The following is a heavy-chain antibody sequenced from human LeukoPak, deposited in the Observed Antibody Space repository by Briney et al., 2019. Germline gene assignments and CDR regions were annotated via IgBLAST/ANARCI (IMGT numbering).Heavy chain of an antibody. CDR2: MNPNSGNT. CDR1: VGTFSSYA. Sequence: GSSVKVSCKASVGTFSSYAINWVRQAPGQGLEWMGRMNPNSGNTGYAHKFQGRVTMTRNTSISTAYMELSSLRSEDTAVYYCARAGGYCGRISCPYYFDYWGQGSLVAVSS. V-gene: IGHV1-8*02. D-gene: IGHD2-15*01. J-gene: IGHJ4*02. CDR3: ARAGGYCGRISCPYYFDY.